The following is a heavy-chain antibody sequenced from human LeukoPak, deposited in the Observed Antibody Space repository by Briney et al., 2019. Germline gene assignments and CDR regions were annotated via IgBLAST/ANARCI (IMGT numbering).Heavy chain of an antibody. CDR1: GGSFSGYY. D-gene: IGHD4-17*01. CDR2: INHSGST. V-gene: IGHV4-34*01. Sequence: SETLSLTCAVYGGSFSGYYWSWIRQPPGKGLEWIGEINHSGSTNYNPSLKSRVTISVDTSKNQFSLKLSSVTAADTAVYHCARRAVTTVTSSSPAEYFQHWGQGTLVTVSS. J-gene: IGHJ1*01. CDR3: ARRAVTTVTSSSPAEYFQH.